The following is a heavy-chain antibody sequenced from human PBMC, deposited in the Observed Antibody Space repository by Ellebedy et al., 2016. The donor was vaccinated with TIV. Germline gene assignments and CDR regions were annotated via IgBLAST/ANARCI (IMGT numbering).Heavy chain of an antibody. D-gene: IGHD3-10*01. J-gene: IGHJ6*02. CDR1: GYTFTSYG. CDR3: ARDLGAVGSGSYYTPPFYYYGMDV. Sequence: AASVKVSCKASGYTFTSYGISWVRQAPGQGLEWMGWINPNSGGTNYAQTFQGRVTMTRDTSISTAYMELSRLRSDDTDVYYCARDLGAVGSGSYYTPPFYYYGMDVWGQGTTVTVSS. CDR2: INPNSGGT. V-gene: IGHV1-2*02.